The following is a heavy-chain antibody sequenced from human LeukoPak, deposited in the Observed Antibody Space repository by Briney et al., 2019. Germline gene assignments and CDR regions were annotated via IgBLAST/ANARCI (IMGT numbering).Heavy chain of an antibody. J-gene: IGHJ3*02. CDR1: GGSISSYY. D-gene: IGHD2-15*01. CDR3: AREDCSGGSCYETGAFDI. Sequence: SETLSLTCTVSGGSISSYYWSWIRQPPGKGLEWIGYIYYSGSTNYNPSLKSRVTISVDTSKNQFSLKLSSVTAADTAVYYCAREDCSGGSCYETGAFDIWGQGTMVTVSS. V-gene: IGHV4-59*01. CDR2: IYYSGST.